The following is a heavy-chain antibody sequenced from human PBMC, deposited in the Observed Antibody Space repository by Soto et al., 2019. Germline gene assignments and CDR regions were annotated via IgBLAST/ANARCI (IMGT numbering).Heavy chain of an antibody. CDR2: IYYNGST. CDR1: GDSISSGVYY. Sequence: TLSPTGSVSGDSISSGVYYWTWIRQHPGKGLEWIGYIYYNGSTHYNPSLKSRTTISLDTSKNQFSLRLSSVTAVDTDIYYCARGVAVARLYWFDPWGQGTQVTVSS. D-gene: IGHD6-19*01. V-gene: IGHV4-31*03. J-gene: IGHJ5*02. CDR3: ARGVAVARLYWFDP.